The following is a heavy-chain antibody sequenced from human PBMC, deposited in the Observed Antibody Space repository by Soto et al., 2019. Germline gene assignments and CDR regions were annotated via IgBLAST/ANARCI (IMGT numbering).Heavy chain of an antibody. CDR3: ARVNRGYYGMDV. CDR1: GGSFSGYY. J-gene: IGHJ6*02. CDR2: INHSGST. V-gene: IGHV4-34*01. Sequence: LSLTCAVYGGSFSGYYWSWIRQPPGKGLEWIGEINHSGSTNYNPSLKSRVTISVDTSKNSLYLQMNSLRAGDTAVYYCARVNRGYYGMDVWGQGTTVTVSS.